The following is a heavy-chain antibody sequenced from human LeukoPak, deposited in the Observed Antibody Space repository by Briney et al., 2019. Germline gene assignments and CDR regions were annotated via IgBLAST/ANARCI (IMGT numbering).Heavy chain of an antibody. CDR1: GGTFSSYA. Sequence: SVKVSCKASGGTFSSYAISWVRQAPGQGLEWMGRIIPIFGTANYAQKFQGRVTITTDESTSTAYMELSSLSSEDTAVYYCARAYCGGDSYPFFDYWGQGTLVTVSS. CDR3: ARAYCGGDSYPFFDY. CDR2: IIPIFGTA. D-gene: IGHD2-21*02. V-gene: IGHV1-69*05. J-gene: IGHJ4*02.